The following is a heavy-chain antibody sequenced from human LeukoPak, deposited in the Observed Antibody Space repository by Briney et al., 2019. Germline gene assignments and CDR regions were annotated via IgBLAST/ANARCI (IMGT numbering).Heavy chain of an antibody. CDR1: GFTFSSYG. V-gene: IGHV3-30*02. Sequence: PGGSLRLSCAASGFTFSSYGMHWVRQAPGKGLEWVAFIRYDGSNKYYADSVKGRFTISRDNSKNTLYLQMNSLRAEDTAVYYCARESEMATGLFDYWGQGTLVTVSS. CDR2: IRYDGSNK. J-gene: IGHJ4*02. CDR3: ARESEMATGLFDY. D-gene: IGHD5-24*01.